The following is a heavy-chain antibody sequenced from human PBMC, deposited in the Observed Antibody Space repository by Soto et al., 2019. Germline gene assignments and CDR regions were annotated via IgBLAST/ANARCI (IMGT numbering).Heavy chain of an antibody. J-gene: IGHJ4*02. D-gene: IGHD6-13*01. CDR2: IYYSGST. CDR3: ARHSFRAAAGFGY. Sequence: QVQLQESGPGLVKPSETLSLTCTVSGGSISSYYWSWIRQPPGKGLEWIGYIYYSGSTNYNPSLKRRATLAVDTSKNQFSLKLSSVTAADTAVYYCARHSFRAAAGFGYWGQGTLVTVSS. V-gene: IGHV4-59*08. CDR1: GGSISSYY.